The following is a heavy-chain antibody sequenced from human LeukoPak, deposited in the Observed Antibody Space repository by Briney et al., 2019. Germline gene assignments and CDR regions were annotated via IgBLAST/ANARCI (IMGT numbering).Heavy chain of an antibody. V-gene: IGHV4-59*01. Sequence: SETLSLTCTVSGGSISSYYWSWIRQPPGKGLEWIGYVYYNGITNYNPSLKSRVSISLDTSKSQFSLKLNSVTAEDTAVYYCASQLGGTTFHWGRGTLVTVSS. J-gene: IGHJ4*02. CDR3: ASQLGGTTFH. CDR1: GGSISSYY. D-gene: IGHD1-1*01. CDR2: VYYNGIT.